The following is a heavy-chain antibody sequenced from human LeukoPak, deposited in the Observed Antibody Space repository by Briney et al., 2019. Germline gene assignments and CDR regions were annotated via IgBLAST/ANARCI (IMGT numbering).Heavy chain of an antibody. J-gene: IGHJ6*03. V-gene: IGHV1-2*06. CDR1: GYTFTGNY. CDR2: INPNSGGT. CDR3: ARDGANKVRGVHYFYMDV. D-gene: IGHD3-10*01. Sequence: ASVKVSCKASGYTFTGNYIHWVRRAPGQGLEWVGRINPNSGGTDYAQRFQGRVTMTRDTSISTAYMELSRLRSDDTAVYYCARDGANKVRGVHYFYMDVWGKGTTVTVSS.